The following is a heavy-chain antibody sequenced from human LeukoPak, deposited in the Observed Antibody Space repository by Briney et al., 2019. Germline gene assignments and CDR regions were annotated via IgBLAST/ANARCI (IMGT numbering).Heavy chain of an antibody. CDR1: GGSFSGYY. J-gene: IGHJ5*02. D-gene: IGHD3-3*01. CDR3: ARAVERRGLAIYPAWFDP. V-gene: IGHV4-59*01. Sequence: SETLSLTCAVYGGSFSGYYWSWIRQPPGKGLEWIGDIYYSGSTNYNPSLKSRVTISVDTSKNQFSLKLSSVTAADTAVYYCARAVERRGLAIYPAWFDPWGQGTLVTVSS. CDR2: IYYSGST.